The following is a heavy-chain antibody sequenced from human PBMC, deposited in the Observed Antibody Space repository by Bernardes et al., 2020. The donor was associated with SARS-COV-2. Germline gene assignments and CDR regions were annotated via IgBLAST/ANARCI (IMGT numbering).Heavy chain of an antibody. CDR1: GGSISNSNYY. CDR2: IYSSGST. Sequence: SETLSLTCTVSGGSISNSNYYWGWIRQPPGKGLEWIGSIYSSGSTYYNPSLQSRVTGSVDTSKNQFSLRLSFVTAADTAVYYCVGSSCGIDCYLGGLRSWDYGMDVWGQGTTVTVSS. D-gene: IGHD2-21*02. J-gene: IGHJ6*02. CDR3: VGSSCGIDCYLGGLRSWDYGMDV. V-gene: IGHV4-39*01.